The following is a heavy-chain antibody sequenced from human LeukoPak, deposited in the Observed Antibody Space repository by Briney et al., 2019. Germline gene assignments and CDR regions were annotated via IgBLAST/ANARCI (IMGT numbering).Heavy chain of an antibody. J-gene: IGHJ3*02. D-gene: IGHD6-25*01. CDR2: TYYRSKWYN. CDR1: GDSVSSDSAA. CDR3: ARGRLMAFDI. Sequence: SQTLSLTCVISGDSVSSDSAAWNWIRQSRSRGLEWLGRTYYRSKWYNEYAVSVSSRITINPDTSSNQFSLQLNSVTPEDTAVYYCARGRLMAFDIWVLGTMVTVSS. V-gene: IGHV6-1*01.